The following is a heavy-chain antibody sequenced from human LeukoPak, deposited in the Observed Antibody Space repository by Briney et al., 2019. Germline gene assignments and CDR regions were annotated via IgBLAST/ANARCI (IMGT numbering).Heavy chain of an antibody. CDR2: IKQDGSEK. J-gene: IGHJ4*02. CDR3: ATDYFDPGAPFV. Sequence: PGGSLRLSCAASGFTLSSYWMIWVRQAPGKGLECVANIKQDGSEKQYVDSVKGRFTISRDNAKNSLYLQMNSLRAEDTAVYYCATDYFDPGAPFVWGLGTLVTVSS. CDR1: GFTLSSYW. V-gene: IGHV3-7*01. D-gene: IGHD3-22*01.